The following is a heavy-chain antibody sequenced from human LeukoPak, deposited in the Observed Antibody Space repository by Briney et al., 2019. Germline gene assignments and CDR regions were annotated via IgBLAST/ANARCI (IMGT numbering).Heavy chain of an antibody. V-gene: IGHV3-30-3*01. CDR1: GFTFSSYA. J-gene: IGHJ4*02. D-gene: IGHD6-19*01. Sequence: GRSLRLSCAASGFTFSSYAMHWVRQAPGKGLEWVAVISYDGSNKYYADSVQGRFTISRDNSNNTLYLHMNSLRAEDTAIYYCTKGKQEQWLVFGPAPFDFWGQGTLVTVSS. CDR3: TKGKQEQWLVFGPAPFDF. CDR2: ISYDGSNK.